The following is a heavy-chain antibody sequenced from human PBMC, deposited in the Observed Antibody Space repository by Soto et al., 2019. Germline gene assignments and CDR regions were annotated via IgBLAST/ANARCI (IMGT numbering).Heavy chain of an antibody. CDR1: GGSISSGGYY. CDR2: IYYSGST. CDR3: ARAGYSNGGNWFDP. D-gene: IGHD5-18*01. V-gene: IGHV4-31*03. J-gene: IGHJ5*02. Sequence: SETLSLTCTVSGGSISSGGYYWSWIRQHPGKGLEWIGYIYYSGSTYYNPSLKSRVTISVDTSKNQFSLKLSSVTAADKAVYYCARAGYSNGGNWFDPWGQGTLVTVSS.